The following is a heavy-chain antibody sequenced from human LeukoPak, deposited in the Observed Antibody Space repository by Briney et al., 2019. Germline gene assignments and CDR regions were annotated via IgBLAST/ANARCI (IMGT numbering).Heavy chain of an antibody. Sequence: GASVKVSCKASGYTFTGYYMHWVRQAPGQGLEWMGWINPNSGGTNYAQKFQGRVTMTRDTSISTAYMELSRLRSGDTAVYYCARACTSCYKLYAFDIWGQGTMVTVSS. V-gene: IGHV1-2*02. CDR1: GYTFTGYY. CDR3: ARACTSCYKLYAFDI. J-gene: IGHJ3*02. CDR2: INPNSGGT. D-gene: IGHD2-2*02.